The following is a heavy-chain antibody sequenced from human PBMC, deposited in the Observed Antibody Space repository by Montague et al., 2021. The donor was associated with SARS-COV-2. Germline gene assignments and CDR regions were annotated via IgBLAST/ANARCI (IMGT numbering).Heavy chain of an antibody. CDR3: ARESVRGQYFEY. CDR2: ISYSGSNE. J-gene: IGHJ4*02. D-gene: IGHD3-3*01. Sequence: SLRLSCAGSGFTFSNYAMHWVRQAPGKGLEWVADISYSGSNEYYVDSVKGRFTISRDNAKNSLYLQMNSLRAEDTAVYYCARESVRGQYFEYWGQGTLVTVSS. V-gene: IGHV3-48*03. CDR1: GFTFSNYA.